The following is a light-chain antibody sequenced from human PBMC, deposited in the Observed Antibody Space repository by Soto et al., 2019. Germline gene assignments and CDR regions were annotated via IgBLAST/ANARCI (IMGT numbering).Light chain of an antibody. J-gene: IGKJ4*01. CDR2: DAS. V-gene: IGKV3-11*01. Sequence: EIVLTQSPATLSLSPGERATLSCRASQSVSSYLAWYQHKPGQAPRLLIYDASNRATGIPARFSGSGSGTDFTLTISSLDPEDFAVYYCQQRSNRLTFGGGTKVEIK. CDR1: QSVSSY. CDR3: QQRSNRLT.